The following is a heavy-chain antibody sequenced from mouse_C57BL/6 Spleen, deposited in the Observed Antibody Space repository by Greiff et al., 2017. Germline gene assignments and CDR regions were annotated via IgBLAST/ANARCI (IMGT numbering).Heavy chain of an antibody. CDR3: ARCYYGRGGFDY. CDR1: GYAFTNYL. Sequence: QVQLKQSGAELVRPGTSVKVSCKASGYAFTNYLIEWVKQRPGQGLEWIGVINPGSGGTNYNEKFKGKATLTADKSSSTAYMQLSSLTSEDSAVYFCARCYYGRGGFDYWGQGTTLTVSS. CDR2: INPGSGGT. D-gene: IGHD1-1*01. J-gene: IGHJ2*01. V-gene: IGHV1-54*01.